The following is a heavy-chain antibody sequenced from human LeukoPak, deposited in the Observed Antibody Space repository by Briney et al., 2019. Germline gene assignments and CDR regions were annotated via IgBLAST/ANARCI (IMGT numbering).Heavy chain of an antibody. D-gene: IGHD6-13*01. Sequence: PGGSLRPSCAASGFTFSSYGMHWVRQAPGKGLEWVAFIRYDGSNKYYADSVKGRFTISRDNSKNTLYLQMNSLRAEDTAVYYCANTGYSSSWYRFDYWGQGTLVTVSS. CDR3: ANTGYSSSWYRFDY. CDR2: IRYDGSNK. J-gene: IGHJ4*02. V-gene: IGHV3-30*02. CDR1: GFTFSSYG.